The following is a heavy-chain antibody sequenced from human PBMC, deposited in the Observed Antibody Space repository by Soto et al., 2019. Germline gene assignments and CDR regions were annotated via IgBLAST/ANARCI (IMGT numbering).Heavy chain of an antibody. CDR2: ISSSSSYI. CDR1: GFTFSSYS. Sequence: PGGSLRLSWAASGFTFSSYSMNWVRQAPGKGLDGVSSISSSSSYIYYADSVKGRFTISRDNAKNSLYLQMNSLRAEDTAVYYCARDSEPHLDSSGPRYYYYGMDVWGQGNTVTVSS. CDR3: ARDSEPHLDSSGPRYYYYGMDV. V-gene: IGHV3-21*01. J-gene: IGHJ6*02. D-gene: IGHD3-22*01.